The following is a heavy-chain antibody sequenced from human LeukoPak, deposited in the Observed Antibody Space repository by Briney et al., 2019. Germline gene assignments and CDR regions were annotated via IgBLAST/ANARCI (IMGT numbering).Heavy chain of an antibody. CDR2: ISNSGSTI. D-gene: IGHD2-15*01. CDR1: GFTFSSYA. J-gene: IGHJ4*02. CDR3: ARDMGVCSGGSCYPGVVN. Sequence: PGGSLRLSCAASGFTFSSYAMSWVRQAPGKGLEWVSYISNSGSTIYYADSVKGRFTISRDNARNSLYLQMNSLRAEDTAVYYCARDMGVCSGGSCYPGVVNWGQGTLVTVSS. V-gene: IGHV3-48*04.